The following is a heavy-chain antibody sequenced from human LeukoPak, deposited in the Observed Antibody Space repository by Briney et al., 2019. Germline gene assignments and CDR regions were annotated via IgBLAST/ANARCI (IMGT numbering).Heavy chain of an antibody. V-gene: IGHV3-7*01. Sequence: GGSLRLSCAASGFTFSDSWMSWVRQAPGKGLEWVANMNQDGSAKGYVDSVKGRFTISRDNARNSQYLQMSSLRPEDTAVYYCATYTHWVAGDVWGQGTTVTVSS. CDR3: ATYTHWVAGDV. J-gene: IGHJ6*02. CDR1: GFTFSDSW. CDR2: MNQDGSAK. D-gene: IGHD3-16*01.